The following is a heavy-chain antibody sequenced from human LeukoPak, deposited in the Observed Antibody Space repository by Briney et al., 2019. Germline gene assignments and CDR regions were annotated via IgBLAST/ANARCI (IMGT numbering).Heavy chain of an antibody. CDR1: GFTFSSYA. CDR3: GLGSSTKIDY. D-gene: IGHD6-6*01. Sequence: GGSLRLSCAASGFTFSSYAMHWVRQAPGKGLEWVAVISYDGSNKYYADSVKGRFTISRDNSKNTLYLQMNSLRAEDTAVYYCGLGSSTKIDYWGQGTLVTVSS. CDR2: ISYDGSNK. V-gene: IGHV3-30-3*01. J-gene: IGHJ4*02.